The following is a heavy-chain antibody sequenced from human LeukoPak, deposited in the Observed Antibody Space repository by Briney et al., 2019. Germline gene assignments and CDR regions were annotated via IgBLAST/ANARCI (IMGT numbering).Heavy chain of an antibody. CDR3: TRDKVTVTTGDTNAFDI. Sequence: GGSLRLSCTASGFTFGDYAMSWVRQAPGKGLEWVSSIRRKAYGGTKQYAASVKGRFTISRDDSKSVAYLQMNSLKTEDTAVYYCTRDKVTVTTGDTNAFDIWGQGIMVTVSS. CDR2: IRRKAYGGTK. V-gene: IGHV3-49*04. D-gene: IGHD4-17*01. J-gene: IGHJ3*02. CDR1: GFTFGDYA.